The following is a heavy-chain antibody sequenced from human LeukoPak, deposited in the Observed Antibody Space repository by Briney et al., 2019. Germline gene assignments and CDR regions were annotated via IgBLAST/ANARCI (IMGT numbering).Heavy chain of an antibody. D-gene: IGHD3-22*01. Sequence: SGGSLRLSCAASRFTFSSYSMNWVRQAPGKGLEWVSSISSSSSYIYYADSVKGRFTISRDNAKNSLYLQMNSLRAEDTAVYYCARDYDDPYYFDYWGQGTLVTVSS. CDR3: ARDYDDPYYFDY. CDR1: RFTFSSYS. J-gene: IGHJ4*02. CDR2: ISSSSSYI. V-gene: IGHV3-21*01.